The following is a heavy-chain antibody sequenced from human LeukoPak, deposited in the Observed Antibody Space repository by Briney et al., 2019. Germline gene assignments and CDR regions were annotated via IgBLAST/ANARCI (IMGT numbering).Heavy chain of an antibody. CDR2: ITWNSGSI. Sequence: TCRALRLSWAGPGFTLDYFAFHLVRQAPGEGLGWVAGITWNSGSIDYADSVKGRYTISRDNAKNSLYLQMNSLRPEDTALYYCAKGPSNYYFDSWGQGTLVTVSS. J-gene: IGHJ4*02. CDR1: GFTLDYFA. CDR3: AKGPSNYYFDS. D-gene: IGHD2-8*01. V-gene: IGHV3-9*01.